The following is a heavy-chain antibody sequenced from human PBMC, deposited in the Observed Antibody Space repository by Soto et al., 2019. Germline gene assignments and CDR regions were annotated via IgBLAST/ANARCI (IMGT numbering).Heavy chain of an antibody. J-gene: IGHJ6*02. CDR3: ARDGAYDFWSGYSLGMDV. D-gene: IGHD3-3*01. Sequence: ASVKVSCKASGYTFTGYYMHWVRQAPGQGLEWMGWINPNSGGTNYAQKFQGRVTMTRDTSISTAYMELSRLRSDDTAVYYCARDGAYDFWSGYSLGMDVWGQGTTVT. CDR1: GYTFTGYY. CDR2: INPNSGGT. V-gene: IGHV1-2*02.